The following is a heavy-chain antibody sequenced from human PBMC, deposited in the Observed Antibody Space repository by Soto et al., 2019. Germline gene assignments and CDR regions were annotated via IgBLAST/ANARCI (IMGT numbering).Heavy chain of an antibody. CDR1: GFTFSNYA. CDR3: AKDDSYGAQIH. D-gene: IGHD2-21*02. CDR2: ISASGGIT. J-gene: IGHJ4*02. V-gene: IGHV3-23*01. Sequence: GGSLRLSCAASGFTFSNYAMSWVRQAPGKGLEWVSQISASGGITYYADSVKGRFTISRDNSENTLYLQMNSLRADDTAIYYCAKDDSYGAQIHWGQGTLVTVSS.